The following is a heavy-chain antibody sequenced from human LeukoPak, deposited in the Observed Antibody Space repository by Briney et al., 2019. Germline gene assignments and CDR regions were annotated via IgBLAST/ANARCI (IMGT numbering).Heavy chain of an antibody. CDR1: GYTLTELS. CDR3: ATAPLYYYDSSGYSLPNYGMDV. V-gene: IGHV1-24*01. J-gene: IGHJ6*02. Sequence: ASVKVSCKVSGYTLTELSTHWVRQAPGKGLEWMGGFDPEDGETIYAQKFQGRVTMTEDTSTDTAYMELSSLRSEDTAVYYCATAPLYYYDSSGYSLPNYGMDVWGQGTTVTVSS. CDR2: FDPEDGET. D-gene: IGHD3-22*01.